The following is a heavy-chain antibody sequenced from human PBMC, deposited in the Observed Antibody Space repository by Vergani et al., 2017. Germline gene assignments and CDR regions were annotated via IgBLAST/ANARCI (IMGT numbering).Heavy chain of an antibody. V-gene: IGHV3-30*02. CDR1: GFTLSNYD. CDR3: AKHCRGWGSDY. CDR2: IQFDGSNQ. D-gene: IGHD3-16*01. Sequence: QVQLVESGGGVVQRGGSLRLSCATSGFTLSNYDMQWIRQGPGKGLELVAFIQFDGSNQYYADSVKGRFTLSRDFSKNTLYLQMNSLRTDDTATYYCAKHCRGWGSDYWGQGTQVIVSS. J-gene: IGHJ4*02.